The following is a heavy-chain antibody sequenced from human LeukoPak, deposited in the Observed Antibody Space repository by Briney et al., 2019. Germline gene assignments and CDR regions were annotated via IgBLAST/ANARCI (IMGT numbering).Heavy chain of an antibody. CDR1: GFILSTHG. V-gene: IGHV3-30*18. Sequence: GGSLRLSCAASGFILSTHGMHWVRQAPGKGLEWVAAMSHDGSNKYYGDSVKGRFTISRDNSKNTLYLQMNSLRAEDTAVYYCAKLDSSGWSRPFDYWGQGTLVTVSS. J-gene: IGHJ4*02. CDR2: MSHDGSNK. D-gene: IGHD6-19*01. CDR3: AKLDSSGWSRPFDY.